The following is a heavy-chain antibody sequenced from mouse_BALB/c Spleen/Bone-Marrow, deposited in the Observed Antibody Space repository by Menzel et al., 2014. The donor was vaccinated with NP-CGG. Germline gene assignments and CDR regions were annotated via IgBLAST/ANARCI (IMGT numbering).Heavy chain of an antibody. Sequence: EVNVVESGGGLVKPGGSLKLSRAASGFTFSSYAMSWVRQTPEKRLEWVASISSGGSTYYPDSVKGRFTISRDNARNILYLQMSSLRSEDTAMYYCARGNGFEGFAYWGQGTLVTVSA. CDR2: ISSGGST. D-gene: IGHD1-2*01. J-gene: IGHJ3*01. CDR1: GFTFSSYA. CDR3: ARGNGFEGFAY. V-gene: IGHV5-6-5*01.